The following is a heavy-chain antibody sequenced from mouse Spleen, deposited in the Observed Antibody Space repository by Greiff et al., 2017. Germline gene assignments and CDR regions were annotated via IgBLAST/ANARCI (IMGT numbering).Heavy chain of an antibody. CDR1: GYSITSGYY. D-gene: IGHD1-1*01. Sequence: EVKLMESGPGLVKPSQSLSLTCSVTGYSITSGYYWNWIRQFPGNKLEWMGYISYDGSNNYNPSLKNRISITRDTSKNQFFLKLNSVTTEDTATYYCARDTYYGSSYPYWGQGTLVTVSA. J-gene: IGHJ3*01. CDR2: ISYDGSN. CDR3: ARDTYYGSSYPY. V-gene: IGHV3-6*01.